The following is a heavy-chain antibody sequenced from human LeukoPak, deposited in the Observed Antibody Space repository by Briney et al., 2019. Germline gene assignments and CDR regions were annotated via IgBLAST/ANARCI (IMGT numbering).Heavy chain of an antibody. CDR3: VKHSGGVYGTSDS. CDR2: VGRSGVDT. V-gene: IGHV3-23*01. Sequence: GGSLRLSCVASGFTFSSYAVSWFRQAPGKGLEWVSTVGRSGVDTYHADSVRGRFTISKDSSKNTLQMNSLSAEDTAIYYCVKHSGGVYGTSDSWGQGILVTVSS. J-gene: IGHJ4*02. D-gene: IGHD1-14*01. CDR1: GFTFSSYA.